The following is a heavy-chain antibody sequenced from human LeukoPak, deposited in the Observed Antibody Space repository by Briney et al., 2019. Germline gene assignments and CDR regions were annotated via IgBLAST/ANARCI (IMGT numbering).Heavy chain of an antibody. CDR2: ISSSGTTR. V-gene: IGHV3-48*03. CDR3: ARDRGGYYDSSGN. CDR1: GFSFSSCE. Sequence: GGFLRLSCAASGFSFSSCEMNWVRQAPGKGLERVSYISSSGTTRYYADSVKGRFTISRDNAKNSLYLQMNSLRAEDTGIYYCARDRGGYYDSSGNWGQGTLVTVSS. J-gene: IGHJ4*02. D-gene: IGHD3-22*01.